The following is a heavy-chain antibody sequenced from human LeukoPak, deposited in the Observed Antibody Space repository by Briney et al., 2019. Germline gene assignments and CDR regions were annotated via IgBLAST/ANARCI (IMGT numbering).Heavy chain of an antibody. CDR1: GFSFNNYP. J-gene: IGHJ4*02. D-gene: IGHD1-1*01. Sequence: GGPLRLSGAASGFSFNNYPMSGARKAPGKGLEWVSDISDDGGDAKYADSVKGRFTISRDNSKKTLYLQMNSVRVEDTAIYYCGRDWKLDYWGQGTLVTVSS. V-gene: IGHV3-23*01. CDR3: GRDWKLDY. CDR2: ISDDGGDA.